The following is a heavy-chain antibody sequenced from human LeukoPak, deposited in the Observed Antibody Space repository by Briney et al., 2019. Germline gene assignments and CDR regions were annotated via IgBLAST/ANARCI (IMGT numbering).Heavy chain of an antibody. D-gene: IGHD3-22*01. V-gene: IGHV1-69*04. J-gene: IGHJ4*02. Sequence: ASVKVSCKASGGTFSSYAISWVRQAPGQGLEWMGRIIPILGIANYAQKFQGRVTITADKSTSTAYMELSSLRPEDTAVYYCARSPESYYYDSSGYYNKRYFDYWGQGTLVTVSS. CDR3: ARSPESYYYDSSGYYNKRYFDY. CDR1: GGTFSSYA. CDR2: IIPILGIA.